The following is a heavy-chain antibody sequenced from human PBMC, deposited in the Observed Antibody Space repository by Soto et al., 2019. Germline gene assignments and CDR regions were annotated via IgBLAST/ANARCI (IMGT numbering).Heavy chain of an antibody. J-gene: IGHJ6*03. D-gene: IGHD3-16*01. V-gene: IGHV2-70*11. CDR3: ARIWGIPHYYYMDV. Sequence: SGPTLVKPTQTLTLTCTFSGFSLSTSGMCVSWIRQPPGKALEWLARIDWDDDKYYSTSLKTRLTISQDTSKNQVVLTMTNMDPVDTATYYCARIWGIPHYYYMDVWGKGTTVTVSS. CDR2: IDWDDDK. CDR1: GFSLSTSGMC.